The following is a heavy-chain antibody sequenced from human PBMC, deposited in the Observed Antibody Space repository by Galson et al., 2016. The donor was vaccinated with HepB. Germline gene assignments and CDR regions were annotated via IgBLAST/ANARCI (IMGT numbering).Heavy chain of an antibody. CDR2: ISANGGNT. D-gene: IGHD2-2*01. Sequence: SLRLSCAASGFIFRGYAMSWVRQAPGKGLEWVSSISANGGNTYYADSVKGRFTIPRDNSKNTLFVQMNSLRVEDTAIYYCAKDPPAAYGYFELWGRGTLVT. CDR3: AKDPPAAYGYFEL. CDR1: GFIFRGYA. V-gene: IGHV3-23*01. J-gene: IGHJ2*01.